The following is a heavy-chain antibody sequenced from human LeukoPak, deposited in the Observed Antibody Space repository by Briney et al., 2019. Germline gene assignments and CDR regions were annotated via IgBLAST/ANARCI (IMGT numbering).Heavy chain of an antibody. Sequence: PSETLSLTCTVSGGSISSYYWSWIRQPPGKGLEWIGYIYCSGSTNYNPSLKSRVTISVDTSKNQFSLKLSSVTAADTAVYYCARDKRFDPWGQGTLVTVSS. CDR3: ARDKRFDP. V-gene: IGHV4-59*01. CDR2: IYCSGST. J-gene: IGHJ5*02. CDR1: GGSISSYY.